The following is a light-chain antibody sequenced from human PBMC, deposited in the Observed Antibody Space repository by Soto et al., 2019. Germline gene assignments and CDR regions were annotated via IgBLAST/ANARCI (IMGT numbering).Light chain of an antibody. CDR2: KAS. CDR1: RNINNL. Sequence: DIQMTQSPSTLSASVGDRVAITCRASRNINNLLAWYQQKPGKAPKLLIYKASCLESGVPSRFSGSGSGTEFTLTISSLQPDDFATYYCQRYYTFPLTFGGGTKVEIK. V-gene: IGKV1-5*03. CDR3: QRYYTFPLT. J-gene: IGKJ4*01.